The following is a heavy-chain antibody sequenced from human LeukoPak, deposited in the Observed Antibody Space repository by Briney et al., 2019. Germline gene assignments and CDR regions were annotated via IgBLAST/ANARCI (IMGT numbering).Heavy chain of an antibody. J-gene: IGHJ4*02. CDR3: ARVASNLFGYASFDF. CDR2: IYHTGST. D-gene: IGHD2-2*01. V-gene: IGHV4-38-2*01. Sequence: PSETLSLTCAVSGYSISSGWYWGWFRQPPGQGLEWIAGIYHTGSTFYNPSLKSRVTISLDTSKNQIYLKLNSVTAADTAVYYCARVASNLFGYASFDFWGRGTLVTVSS. CDR1: GYSISSGWY.